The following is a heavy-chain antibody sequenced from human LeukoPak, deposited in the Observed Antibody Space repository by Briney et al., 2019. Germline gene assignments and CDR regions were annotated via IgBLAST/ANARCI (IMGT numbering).Heavy chain of an antibody. CDR2: ITGSGGNT. V-gene: IGHV3-23*01. CDR1: GFIFSSYS. Sequence: PGGSLRLSCAASGFIFSSYSMSWVCQAPGKGLEWVSDITGSGGNTYYADSVKGRFTISKDNSKNTVYLQMSSLRVDDTAVYYCAKAASSSWPSYYYGMDVWGQGTTVTVSS. D-gene: IGHD6-13*01. CDR3: AKAASSSWPSYYYGMDV. J-gene: IGHJ6*02.